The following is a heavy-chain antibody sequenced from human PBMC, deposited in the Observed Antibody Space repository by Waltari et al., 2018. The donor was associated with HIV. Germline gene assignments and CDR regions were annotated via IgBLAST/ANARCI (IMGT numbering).Heavy chain of an antibody. CDR2: IYPGDSDT. CDR3: ARQDIVVVPDAFDI. CDR1: GYPFTSHW. Sequence: EVQLVQSGAEVRKPGEYLKISCKGSGYPFTSHWISWVRQMPGKGLEWMGIIYPGDSDTTYSPSFQGQVTISADKSISTAYLQWSSLKASDTAMYYCARQDIVVVPDAFDIWGQGTMVTVSS. V-gene: IGHV5-51*01. D-gene: IGHD2-2*01. J-gene: IGHJ3*02.